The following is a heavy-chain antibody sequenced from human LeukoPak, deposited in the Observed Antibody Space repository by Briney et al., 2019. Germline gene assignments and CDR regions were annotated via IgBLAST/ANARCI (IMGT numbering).Heavy chain of an antibody. D-gene: IGHD3-22*01. CDR1: GLTFSNAW. V-gene: IGHV3-15*01. CDR2: INSKTDGGTT. CDR3: TTADSSGYYFYVYYYMDV. J-gene: IGHJ6*03. Sequence: GGSLRLSCAASGLTFSNAWMSWARQAPGKGLEWVGRINSKTDGGTTDYAAPVKGRFTISRDDSKNTLYLQMNSLKTEDTAVYYCTTADSSGYYFYVYYYMDVWGKGTTVTVSS.